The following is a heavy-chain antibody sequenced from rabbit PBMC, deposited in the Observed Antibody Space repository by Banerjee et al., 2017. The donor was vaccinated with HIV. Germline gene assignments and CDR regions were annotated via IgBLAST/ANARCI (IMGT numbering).Heavy chain of an antibody. CDR1: GFSFSSSYW. J-gene: IGHJ2*01. CDR2: IDGGVSGST. CDR3: ARAGSTYYTGAFDP. V-gene: IGHV1S45*01. D-gene: IGHD8-1*01. Sequence: QEQLVESGGGLVQPGGSLKLSCKASGFSFSSSYWICWVRQAPGKGLEWIACIDGGVSGSTYYASWAEGRFTISKTSSTTVTLQMTSLTAADTATYFCARAGSTYYTGAFDPWGPGTLVTVS.